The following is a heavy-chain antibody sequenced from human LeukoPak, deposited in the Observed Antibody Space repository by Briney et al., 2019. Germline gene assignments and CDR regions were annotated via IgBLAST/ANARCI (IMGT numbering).Heavy chain of an antibody. V-gene: IGHV5-51*01. D-gene: IGHD3-10*01. J-gene: IGHJ3*02. CDR2: IYPGDSDT. Sequence: GESLQFSCKGSGHRFTNYWIGWVRQMPGKGLEWMGIIYPGDSDTRYSPSFQGQVNLSSDKSISTAYLQWSSLKASDTAMYYCARGDDAFDIWGQGTMVTVSS. CDR1: GHRFTNYW. CDR3: ARGDDAFDI.